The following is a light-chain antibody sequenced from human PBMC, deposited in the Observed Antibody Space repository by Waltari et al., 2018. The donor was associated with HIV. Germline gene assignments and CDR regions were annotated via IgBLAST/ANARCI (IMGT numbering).Light chain of an antibody. J-gene: IGKJ2*01. Sequence: DIQMTQSPSTLSASIGDRVSITCRASHNVGTWLAWYQQKPGKASSLLISKTSTLECGVPTNFSGSGSGTYFTLTISALRPDDFASYFCQQYSNFPITFGQGTKL. CDR3: QQYSNFPIT. V-gene: IGKV1-5*03. CDR2: KTS. CDR1: HNVGTW.